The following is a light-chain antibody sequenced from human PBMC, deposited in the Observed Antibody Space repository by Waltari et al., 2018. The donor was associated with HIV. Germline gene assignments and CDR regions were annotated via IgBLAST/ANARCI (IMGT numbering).Light chain of an antibody. CDR1: RTVLDNSDNKNY. Sequence: DIVMTQSTDSLAVSLGETVSITGKYSRTVLDNSDNKNYLAWYQQKPGPAPRSLIPWASTRAVMVPPSIPALGVPERFSGSGSGTNFSLTLSGLQEDYVAIYYCQQYYSLPPTFGGGTRVERK. J-gene: IGKJ4*01. CDR2: WAS. V-gene: IGKV4-1*01. CDR3: QQYYSLPPT.